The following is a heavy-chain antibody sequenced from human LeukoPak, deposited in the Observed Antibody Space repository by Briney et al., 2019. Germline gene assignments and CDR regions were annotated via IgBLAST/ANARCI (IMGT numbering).Heavy chain of an antibody. D-gene: IGHD2/OR15-2a*01. J-gene: IGHJ4*02. CDR2: ICEDGGST. CDR1: GFTFDDYA. V-gene: IGHV3-43*02. CDR3: ATSDFAAHFDY. Sequence: GRSLRLSCAASGFTFDDYAMHWVRQAPGKGLEWVSLICEDGGSTYYADSVKGRFTISRDDSENSLYLQMNSLGTEDTALYYCATSDFAAHFDYWGQGRLVSV.